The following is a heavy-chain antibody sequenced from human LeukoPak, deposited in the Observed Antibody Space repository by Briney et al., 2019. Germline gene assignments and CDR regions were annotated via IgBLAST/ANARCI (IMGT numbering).Heavy chain of an antibody. V-gene: IGHV1-2*02. CDR1: GYMFTGYY. Sequence: ASVKVSCKASGYMFTGYYMHWVRQAPGQGLEWMGWINPNSGGTNYAQKFQGRVTMTRDASISTAYMDLNRLRSDDTAVYYCARVVAVTGTPVYYMDVWGKGTTVTVSS. CDR2: INPNSGGT. CDR3: ARVVAVTGTPVYYMDV. J-gene: IGHJ6*03. D-gene: IGHD6-19*01.